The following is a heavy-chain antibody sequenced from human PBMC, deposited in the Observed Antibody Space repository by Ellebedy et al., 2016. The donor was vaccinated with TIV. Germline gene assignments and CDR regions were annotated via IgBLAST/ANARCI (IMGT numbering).Heavy chain of an antibody. J-gene: IGHJ4*02. CDR1: GFTFDDYA. CDR2: VNWDSSSV. CDR3: AKGRKKPKQGGTSQDTRAYDF. V-gene: IGHV3-9*01. Sequence: PGGSLRLSCAASGFTFDDYAMHRVRQVPGKGLEWVSGVNWDSSSVAYADSVKGRFTISRDNAKNSLYLQVNSLRPEDTALYYCAKGRKKPKQGGTSQDTRAYDFWGQGTLVTVSS. D-gene: IGHD3/OR15-3a*01.